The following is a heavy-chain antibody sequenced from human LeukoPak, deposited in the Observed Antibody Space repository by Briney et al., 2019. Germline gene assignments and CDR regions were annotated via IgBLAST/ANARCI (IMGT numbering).Heavy chain of an antibody. J-gene: IGHJ4*02. CDR3: AKGGTGNYYDY. CDR1: GFTFSSYN. V-gene: IGHV3-30*02. Sequence: GGSLRLSCAASGFTFSSYNMHWVRQAPGKGLEWVTFIRYDGSNEYYADSVKGRFTISRDNSKNTVYLQVKSLRVEDTAVYYCAKGGTGNYYDYWGQGTLVTVSS. CDR2: IRYDGSNE. D-gene: IGHD1-26*01.